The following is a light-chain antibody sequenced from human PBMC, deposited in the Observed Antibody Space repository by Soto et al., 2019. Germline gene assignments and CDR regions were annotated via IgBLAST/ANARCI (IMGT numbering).Light chain of an antibody. J-gene: IGKJ3*01. CDR2: STS. V-gene: IGKV3-20*01. CDR3: HQSGSSPLT. Sequence: DIVLTQFPGTLSLSPGETATLSCRASQTLASNFLVWYQQKPGQAPRLLISSTSRRATGIPDRFSGSGSGTDFPLTISRLDPEDFAVYYCHQSGSSPLTFGPGTKVDVK. CDR1: QTLASNF.